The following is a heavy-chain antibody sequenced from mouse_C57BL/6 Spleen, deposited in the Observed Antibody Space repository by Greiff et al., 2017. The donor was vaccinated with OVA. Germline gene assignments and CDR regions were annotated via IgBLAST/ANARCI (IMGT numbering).Heavy chain of an antibody. CDR1: GYTFTSYW. V-gene: IGHV1-52*01. CDR3: SRLATTVVASDY. J-gene: IGHJ2*01. CDR2: IDPSDSET. D-gene: IGHD1-1*01. Sequence: VQLQQPGAELVRPGSSVKLSCKASGYTFTSYWMHWVKQRPIQGLEWIGNIDPSDSETHYNQKFKDKATLTVDKSSSTAYMQLSSLTSEDSAVSFCSRLATTVVASDYWGQGTTLTVSS.